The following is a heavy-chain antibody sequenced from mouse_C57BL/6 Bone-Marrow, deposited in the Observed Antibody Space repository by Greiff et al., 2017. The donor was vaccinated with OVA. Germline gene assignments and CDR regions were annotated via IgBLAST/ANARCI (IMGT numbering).Heavy chain of an antibody. Sequence: VHLVESGPGLVQPSQSLSITCTVSGFSLTSYGVHWVRQSPGKGLEWLGVIWRGGSTDYNAAFMSRLSITKDNSKSQVFFKMNSLQADDTAIYYCAKMGGWLLPSYAMDYWGQGTSVTVSS. CDR1: GFSLTSYG. CDR3: AKMGGWLLPSYAMDY. D-gene: IGHD2-3*01. CDR2: IWRGGST. V-gene: IGHV2-5*01. J-gene: IGHJ4*01.